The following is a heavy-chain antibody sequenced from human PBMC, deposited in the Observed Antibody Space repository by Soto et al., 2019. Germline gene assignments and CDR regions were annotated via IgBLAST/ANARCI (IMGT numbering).Heavy chain of an antibody. D-gene: IGHD6-13*01. CDR2: ISPSSGGT. J-gene: IGHJ3*01. V-gene: IGHV1-46*03. CDR3: TRSIITTAGTDAFDL. Sequence: QVQLVQSGAEVKKPGASVRVSCKASGYTFTSYYIHWVRQAPGHGPEWMGMISPSSGGTDYAQTFQGSVTMTRDTSTSTVYMELSSLRSEDTAVYYCTRSIITTAGTDAFDLWGQGTLVTVSS. CDR1: GYTFTSYY.